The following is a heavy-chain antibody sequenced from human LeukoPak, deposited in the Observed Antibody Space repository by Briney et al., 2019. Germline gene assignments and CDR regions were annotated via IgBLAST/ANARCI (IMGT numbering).Heavy chain of an antibody. Sequence: GASVKVSCKASGGTFSSYAISWVRQAPGQGLEWMGGIIPIFGTANYAQKFQGRVMITADESTSTAYMELSSLRSEDMAVYYCARGLRNGYSYGYYLYFDYWGQGTLVTVSS. J-gene: IGHJ4*02. CDR3: ARGLRNGYSYGYYLYFDY. CDR2: IIPIFGTA. CDR1: GGTFSSYA. D-gene: IGHD5-18*01. V-gene: IGHV1-69*13.